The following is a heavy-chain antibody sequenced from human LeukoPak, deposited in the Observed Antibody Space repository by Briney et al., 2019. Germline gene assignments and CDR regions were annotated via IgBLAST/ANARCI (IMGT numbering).Heavy chain of an antibody. CDR2: IYTSGST. D-gene: IGHD3-10*01. CDR1: GGSISSSSYY. J-gene: IGHJ6*03. Sequence: PSETLSLTCAVSGGSISSSSYYWSWIRQPAGKGLEWIGRIYTSGSTNYNPSLKSRVTMSVDTSKNQFSLKLSSVTAADTAVYYCARAGSGFGELLPIDYYYYYMDVWGKGTTVTISS. V-gene: IGHV4-61*02. CDR3: ARAGSGFGELLPIDYYYYYMDV.